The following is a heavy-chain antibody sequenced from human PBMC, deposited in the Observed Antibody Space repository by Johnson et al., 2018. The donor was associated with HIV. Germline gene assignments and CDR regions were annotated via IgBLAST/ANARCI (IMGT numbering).Heavy chain of an antibody. J-gene: IGHJ3*02. Sequence: VQLVESGGGVVQPGRSLRLSCAASGFTFSSYGMHWVRQAPGKGLEWVAFIRYDGSNKYYADSVKGRFTISRDNSKNTLYLQMNSLRAEDTAVYYCAKDRVVTNDAFDIWGQGTMVTVSS. D-gene: IGHD2-21*02. V-gene: IGHV3-30*02. CDR1: GFTFSSYG. CDR3: AKDRVVTNDAFDI. CDR2: IRYDGSNK.